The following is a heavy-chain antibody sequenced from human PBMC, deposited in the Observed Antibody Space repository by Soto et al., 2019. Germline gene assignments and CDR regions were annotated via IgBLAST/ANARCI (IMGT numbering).Heavy chain of an antibody. V-gene: IGHV1-69*01. CDR1: GGTFSSYA. J-gene: IGHJ1*01. CDR3: AAHLNSGSYSCDYEYFQH. D-gene: IGHD1-26*01. CDR2: IIPIFGTA. Sequence: QVQLVQSGAEVKKPGSSVKVSCKASGGTFSSYAISWVRQAPGQGLEWMGGIIPIFGTANYAQKFQGRVTITADESTSTAYMELSSLRSEDTAVYYCAAHLNSGSYSCDYEYFQHWGQGTLVTVSS.